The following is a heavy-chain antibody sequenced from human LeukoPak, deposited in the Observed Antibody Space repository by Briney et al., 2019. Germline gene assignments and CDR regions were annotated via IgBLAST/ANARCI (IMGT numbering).Heavy chain of an antibody. CDR3: ARDLTWGIAAAGTSPMDV. J-gene: IGHJ6*03. Sequence: PSETLPLTCTVSGGSISSYYWSWIRQPAGKGLEWIGRIYTSGSTNYNPSLKSRVTMSVDTSKNQFSLKLSSVTAADTAVYYCARDLTWGIAAAGTSPMDVWGKGTTVTVSS. CDR1: GGSISSYY. V-gene: IGHV4-4*07. CDR2: IYTSGST. D-gene: IGHD6-13*01.